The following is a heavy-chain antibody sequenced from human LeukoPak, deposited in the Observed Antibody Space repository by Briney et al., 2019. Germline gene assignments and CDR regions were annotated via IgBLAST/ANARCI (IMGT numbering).Heavy chain of an antibody. D-gene: IGHD4-4*01. V-gene: IGHV3-23*01. J-gene: IGHJ4*02. CDR1: GFTFSSYA. CDR3: AKAPTRLMTTVTQFAY. CDR2: ISGSGVST. Sequence: PGGSLRLSCAASGFTFSSYAMSWVRQAPGKGLEWVSAISGSGVSTYYADSVKGRFTISRDNSKNTLYLQMNSLRAEDTAVYYCAKAPTRLMTTVTQFAYWGQGTLVTVSS.